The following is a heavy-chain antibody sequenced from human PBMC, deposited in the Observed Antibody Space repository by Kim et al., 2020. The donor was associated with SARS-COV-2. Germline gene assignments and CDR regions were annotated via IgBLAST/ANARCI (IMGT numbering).Heavy chain of an antibody. CDR3: ARDARTYCSGGSCYSDY. V-gene: IGHV3-30-3*01. CDR2: ISYDGSNK. CDR1: GFTFSSYA. D-gene: IGHD2-15*01. J-gene: IGHJ4*03. Sequence: GGSLRLSCAASGFTFSSYAMHWVRQAPGKGLEWVAVISYDGSNKYYADSVKGRFTISRDNSKNTLYLQMNSLRAEDTAVYYCARDARTYCSGGSCYSDY.